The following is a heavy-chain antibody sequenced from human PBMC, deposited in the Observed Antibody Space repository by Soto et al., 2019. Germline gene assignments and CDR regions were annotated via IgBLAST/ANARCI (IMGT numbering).Heavy chain of an antibody. CDR3: ATYTIFGVVYDAFDI. CDR2: FDPEDGET. CDR1: GYTLTELS. V-gene: IGHV1-24*01. Sequence: VKVSCKVSGYTLTELSMHWVRQAPGKGLEWMGGFDPEDGETIYAQKFQGRVTMTEDTSTDTAYMELSSLRSEDTAVYYCATYTIFGVVYDAFDIWGQGTMVTVSS. J-gene: IGHJ3*02. D-gene: IGHD3-3*01.